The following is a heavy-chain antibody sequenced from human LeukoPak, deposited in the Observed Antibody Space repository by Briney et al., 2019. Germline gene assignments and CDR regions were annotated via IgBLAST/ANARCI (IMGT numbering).Heavy chain of an antibody. J-gene: IGHJ4*02. V-gene: IGHV4-59*12. D-gene: IGHD3-10*01. CDR1: GGSISSYY. Sequence: PSETLSLTCTVSGGSISSYYWSWIRQPPGKGLEWIGYIYYSGSTNYNPSLKSRVTISVDTSKNQFSLKLSSVTAADTAVYYCARVLRGVRGVIITRLFDYWGQGTLVTVSS. CDR3: ARVLRGVRGVIITRLFDY. CDR2: IYYSGST.